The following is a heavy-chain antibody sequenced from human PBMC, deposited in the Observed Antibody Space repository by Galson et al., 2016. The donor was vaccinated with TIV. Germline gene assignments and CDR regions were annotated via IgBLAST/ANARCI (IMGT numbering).Heavy chain of an antibody. V-gene: IGHV4-34*01. CDR3: ARHSGAVAGYDYGMDV. J-gene: IGHJ6*02. Sequence: SETLSLTCGVYGGSVSGYYWGWFRQPPGKGLEWIGEINHFRSTNYNPSLESRLTISVDTSKNQFSLRLSSVTAADTAVYYCARHSGAVAGYDYGMDVWGQGTTVTVSS. CDR1: GGSVSGYY. CDR2: INHFRST. D-gene: IGHD6-19*01.